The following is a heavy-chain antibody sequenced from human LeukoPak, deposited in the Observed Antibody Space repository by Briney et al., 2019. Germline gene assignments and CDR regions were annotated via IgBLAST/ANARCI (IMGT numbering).Heavy chain of an antibody. V-gene: IGHV4-61*02. Sequence: PSETLSLTCTVSGGSISSSSYYWTWIRQPAGKGLEWIGRIYASGTTNYNPTLKSRVTISVDTSKNQFSLKLSSVTAADTAVYYCARSLWFGVYYYYGMDVWGQGTTVTVSS. CDR2: IYASGTT. J-gene: IGHJ6*02. D-gene: IGHD3-10*01. CDR1: GGSISSSSYY. CDR3: ARSLWFGVYYYYGMDV.